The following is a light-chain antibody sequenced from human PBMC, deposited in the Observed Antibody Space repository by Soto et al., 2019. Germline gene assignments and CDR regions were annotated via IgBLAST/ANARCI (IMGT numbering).Light chain of an antibody. CDR2: AAS. J-gene: IGKJ5*01. V-gene: IGKV3-20*01. Sequence: EIVLTQSPGTLSLSPGERATLSCRASPSTSSNYLAWYQQKPGQAPRLLIYAASSRATGTPDRFSGSGSGTDFTLTISRLEPEDFAVYYCQQYGTSPGITFGQGTRPEIK. CDR3: QQYGTSPGIT. CDR1: PSTSSNY.